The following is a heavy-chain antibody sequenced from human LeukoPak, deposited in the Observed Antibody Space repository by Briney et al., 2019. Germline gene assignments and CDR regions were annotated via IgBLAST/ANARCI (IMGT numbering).Heavy chain of an antibody. CDR3: AKSMMTRGRAFDI. D-gene: IGHD1-26*01. CDR1: GFTFSNYA. V-gene: IGHV3-23*01. CDR2: ISGSGGST. J-gene: IGHJ3*02. Sequence: PGGSLRLSCAASGFTFSNYAMSWVRQAPGKGLEWVSTISGSGGSTYYADSVKGRFTISRDNSKNTLYLQMNSLRAEDTAVYYCAKSMMTRGRAFDIWGQGTMVTVSS.